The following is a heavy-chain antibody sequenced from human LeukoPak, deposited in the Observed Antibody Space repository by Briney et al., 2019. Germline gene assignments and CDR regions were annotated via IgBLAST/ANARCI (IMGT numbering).Heavy chain of an antibody. CDR3: AIAVVTPLGY. V-gene: IGHV3-30-3*01. CDR2: ISYDGSNK. J-gene: IGHJ4*02. Sequence: GGSLRLSCAASGFTFSSYAMHWVRQAPGKGLEWVAVISYDGSNKYYADSVKGRFTISRDNSKNTLYLQMNSLTSEDTAVYYCAIAVVTPLGYWGQGTLVTVSS. CDR1: GFTFSSYA. D-gene: IGHD4-23*01.